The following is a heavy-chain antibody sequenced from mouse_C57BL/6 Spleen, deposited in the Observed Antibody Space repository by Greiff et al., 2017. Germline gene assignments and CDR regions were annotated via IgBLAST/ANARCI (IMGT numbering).Heavy chain of an antibody. CDR2: IHPNSGST. CDR3: ARSYYSNDVLYYYAMDY. D-gene: IGHD2-5*01. V-gene: IGHV1-64*01. CDR1: GYTFTSYW. J-gene: IGHJ4*01. Sequence: QVQLQQSGAELVKPGASVKLSCKASGYTFTSYWMHWVKQRPGQGLEWIGMIHPNSGSTNYNEKFKSKATLTVDKSSSTAYMQLSSLTSEDSAVYYCARSYYSNDVLYYYAMDYWGQGTSVTVSS.